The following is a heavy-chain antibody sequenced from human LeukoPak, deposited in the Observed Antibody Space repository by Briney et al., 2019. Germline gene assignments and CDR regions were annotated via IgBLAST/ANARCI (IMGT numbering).Heavy chain of an antibody. Sequence: PGGSLRLSCAASGFTFSSHWMSWLRQAPGKGLEWVADIKHDGRETDYVDSVKGRFTISRDNAKNSLYLQMSSLRAEATAVYYCGRYSFLGGGYYNYYFDYWGQGSLVAVSA. D-gene: IGHD1-26*01. CDR3: GRYSFLGGGYYNYYFDY. CDR2: IKHDGRET. CDR1: GFTFSSHW. J-gene: IGHJ4*02. V-gene: IGHV3-7*01.